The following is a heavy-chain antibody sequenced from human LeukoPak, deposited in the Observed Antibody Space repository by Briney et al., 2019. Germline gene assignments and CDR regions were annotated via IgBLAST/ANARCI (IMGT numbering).Heavy chain of an antibody. J-gene: IGHJ4*02. Sequence: KPSETLPLTCTVSGGSISSSSYYWGWIRQPPGKGLEWIGSIYYSGSTYYNPSLKSRVTISVDTSKNQFSLKLSSVTAADTAVYYCARRTYYYGSGSYYNSIDYWGQGTLVTVSS. CDR1: GGSISSSSYY. CDR3: ARRTYYYGSGSYYNSIDY. V-gene: IGHV4-39*01. D-gene: IGHD3-10*01. CDR2: IYYSGST.